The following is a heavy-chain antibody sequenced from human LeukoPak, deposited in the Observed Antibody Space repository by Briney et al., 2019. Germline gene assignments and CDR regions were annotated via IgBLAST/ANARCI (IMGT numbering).Heavy chain of an antibody. CDR2: IRYDGSNK. D-gene: IGHD7-27*01. CDR1: GFTFSSYG. Sequence: GGSLRLSCASSGFTFSSYGMHWVRQAPGKGLEWVAFIRYDGSNKYYADSVKGRFTISRDNSKNTLYLQMNSPRAEDTAVYYCGRTGDLSDYWGQGTLVTVSS. CDR3: GRTGDLSDY. V-gene: IGHV3-30*02. J-gene: IGHJ4*02.